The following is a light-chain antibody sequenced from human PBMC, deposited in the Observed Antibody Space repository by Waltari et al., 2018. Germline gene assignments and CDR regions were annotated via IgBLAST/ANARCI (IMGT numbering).Light chain of an antibody. J-gene: IGKJ2*01. V-gene: IGKV1-39*01. Sequence: DIQMNQSPSSPYPSVGERVTITCRGRQSISSYFNWYQKKPGKAPKRLIYAAYRLQSGVPSRCSVSRSCTDCTLTMSRLQPEDFATYCCQQSYSTPYTFGQVTKLEIK. CDR3: QQSYSTPYT. CDR2: AAY. CDR1: QSISSY.